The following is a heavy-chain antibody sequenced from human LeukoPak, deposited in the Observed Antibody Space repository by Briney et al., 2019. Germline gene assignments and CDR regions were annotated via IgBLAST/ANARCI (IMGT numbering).Heavy chain of an antibody. CDR1: GFTFDDYA. CDR2: IWHDEGEK. Sequence: QTGGSLRLSCAASGFTFDDYAMHWVRQAPGKGLEWVAVIWHDEGEKHYEDSVKGRFSISRDNSQNTLYLQMNSLRAEDTAVYYCARGWAVAGNPNWFDPWGQGTLVTVSS. CDR3: ARGWAVAGNPNWFDP. J-gene: IGHJ5*02. V-gene: IGHV3-33*08. D-gene: IGHD6-19*01.